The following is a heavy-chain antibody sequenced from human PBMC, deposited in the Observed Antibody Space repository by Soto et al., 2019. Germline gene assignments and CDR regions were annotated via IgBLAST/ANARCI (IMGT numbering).Heavy chain of an antibody. J-gene: IGHJ6*03. D-gene: IGHD6-6*01. CDR3: ASTTSSWYYYYMDI. CDR1: GGSIRSSCYY. V-gene: IGHV4-39*07. CDR2: IYYSGST. Sequence: SETLSPTCTVSGGSIRSSCYYRGWIRQPPGKGLEWIGIIYYSGSTYYNPSLKSRVTISVDTSKKQFSLEVTSVTAADTAVYYCASTTSSWYYYYMDIWGKGTTVTVSS.